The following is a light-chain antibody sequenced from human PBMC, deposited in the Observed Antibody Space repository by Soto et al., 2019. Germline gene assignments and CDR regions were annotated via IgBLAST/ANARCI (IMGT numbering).Light chain of an antibody. Sequence: EIVLTQSPGTLSLSPGERATLSCRASQSVSSSYLAWYQQKPGQAPRLLIYGASSRATGIPDRFSGSGSGTDFTLTFSRLEPEDFALYYCQQHGSSPFTFGQGTKLEIK. CDR2: GAS. V-gene: IGKV3-20*01. CDR1: QSVSSSY. J-gene: IGKJ2*01. CDR3: QQHGSSPFT.